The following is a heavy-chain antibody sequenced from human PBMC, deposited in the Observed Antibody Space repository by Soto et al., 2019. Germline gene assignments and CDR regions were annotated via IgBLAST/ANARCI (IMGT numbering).Heavy chain of an antibody. V-gene: IGHV4-59*01. CDR2: IYYSGST. CDR3: ARRQPLNYYGSGSYYRAWFDP. Sequence: PSETLSPTCTGSGSSFSSYYSSCIRQPPGKGLEWIGYIYYSGSTNYNPSLKSRVTISVDTSKNQFSLKLSSVTAADTAVYYCARRQPLNYYGSGSYYRAWFDPWGQGTLVTAPQ. D-gene: IGHD3-10*01. J-gene: IGHJ5*02. CDR1: GSSFSSYY.